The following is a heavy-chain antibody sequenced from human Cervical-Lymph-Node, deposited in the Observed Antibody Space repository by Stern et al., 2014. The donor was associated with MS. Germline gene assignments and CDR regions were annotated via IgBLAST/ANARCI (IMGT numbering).Heavy chain of an antibody. CDR2: IYHSGST. V-gene: IGHV4-4*02. J-gene: IGHJ6*02. Sequence: VQLVESGPGLVKPSGTLSLTCAVSGGSISSSNWRCWVRQPPGKGLAGIGEIYHSGSTNYKPSLKRRVTISVDKSKNQFSLMLSSVTAADTAVYYCASATAFWSGYYVYGMDVWGQGTTVTVSS. CDR3: ASATAFWSGYYVYGMDV. CDR1: GGSISSSNW. D-gene: IGHD3-3*01.